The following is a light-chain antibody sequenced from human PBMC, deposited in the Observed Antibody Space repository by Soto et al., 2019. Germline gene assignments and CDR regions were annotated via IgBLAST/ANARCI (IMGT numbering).Light chain of an antibody. V-gene: IGKV1-39*01. J-gene: IGKJ4*01. CDR2: AAS. CDR1: QSISIY. CDR3: QQSYRTPIT. Sequence: DIQMTQSPSSLSASVGDTVTITCRASQSISIYLNWYQQKPGKAPSLLIYAASSLQNGVTSRFSGSGSGTDFTLTISSLQREDFATYYCQQSYRTPITFGGGTKVEIK.